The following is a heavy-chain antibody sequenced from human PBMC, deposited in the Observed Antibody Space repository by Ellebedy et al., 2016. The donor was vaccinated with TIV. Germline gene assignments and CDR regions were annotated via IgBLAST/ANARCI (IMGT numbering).Heavy chain of an antibody. CDR3: ARGVAEYQQNTRIDY. CDR2: MNPNSGNT. Sequence: ASVKVSXKASGYTFTSYDINWVRQATGQGLEWMGWMNPNSGNTGYAQKFQGRVTMTRNTSISTAYMELSSLRSEDTAVYYCARGVAEYQQNTRIDYWGQGTLVTVSS. CDR1: GYTFTSYD. J-gene: IGHJ4*02. V-gene: IGHV1-8*01. D-gene: IGHD2-2*01.